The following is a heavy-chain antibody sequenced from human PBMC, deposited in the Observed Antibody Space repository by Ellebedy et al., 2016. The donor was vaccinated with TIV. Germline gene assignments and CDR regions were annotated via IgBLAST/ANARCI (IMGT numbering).Heavy chain of an antibody. D-gene: IGHD2-2*01. V-gene: IGHV3-74*01. CDR2: INNDGGTT. CDR3: TRGPNVVVVPASMSHGLDV. Sequence: GESLKISXAASGLTFSTYGMNWVRQAPGKGLVWVSRINNDGGTTTYADSVKGRFTISRDNAKNTLYLQMNSLRAEDTAVYYCTRGPNVVVVPASMSHGLDVWGQGTTVTVSS. CDR1: GLTFSTYG. J-gene: IGHJ6*02.